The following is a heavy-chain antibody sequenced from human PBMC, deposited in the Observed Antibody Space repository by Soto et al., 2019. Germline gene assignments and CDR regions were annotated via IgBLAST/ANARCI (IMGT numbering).Heavy chain of an antibody. CDR3: ARGSTYYYDSSVIPRAGYYYGIDV. V-gene: IGHV3-33*01. Sequence: QVQLVESGGGVVQPGRSLRLSCAASGFTFLSYGMHWVRQAPGKGLEWVAVIWYDGSNKYYADSVKGRFTISRDNSKNTLYLLMNSLRAEDTAVYYCARGSTYYYDSSVIPRAGYYYGIDVW. J-gene: IGHJ6*01. D-gene: IGHD3-22*01. CDR1: GFTFLSYG. CDR2: IWYDGSNK.